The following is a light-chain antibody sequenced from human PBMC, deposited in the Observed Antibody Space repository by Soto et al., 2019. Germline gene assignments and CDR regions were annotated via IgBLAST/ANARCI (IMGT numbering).Light chain of an antibody. Sequence: DIQMTQSPSSLSASVGDRVSITCRASQSIGSYLSWYQQKPGKAPKLLIYGASSLQSGVPSRFSGSGSGIDFTLTISSLQPEDFAAYYCQQSYSTPIYTFGQGTKLEIK. V-gene: IGKV1-39*01. CDR3: QQSYSTPIYT. CDR1: QSIGSY. CDR2: GAS. J-gene: IGKJ2*01.